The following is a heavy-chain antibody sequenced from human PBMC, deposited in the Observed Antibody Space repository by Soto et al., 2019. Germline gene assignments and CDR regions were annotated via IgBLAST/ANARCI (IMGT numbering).Heavy chain of an antibody. V-gene: IGHV3-33*01. CDR2: IWYDGSNK. CDR3: ARGKRYCSSTSCGDHFDY. Sequence: QVQLVESGGGVVQPGRSLRLSCAASGCTFSSYGMHWVRQSPGKGLEWVAVIWYDGSNKYYADSVKGRFTISRDNSKNTLYLQMNSLRAEDTAVYYCARGKRYCSSTSCGDHFDYWGQGTLVTVSS. J-gene: IGHJ4*02. D-gene: IGHD2-2*01. CDR1: GCTFSSYG.